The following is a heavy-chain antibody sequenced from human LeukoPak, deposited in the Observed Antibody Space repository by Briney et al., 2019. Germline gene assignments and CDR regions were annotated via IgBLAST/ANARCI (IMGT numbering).Heavy chain of an antibody. CDR3: ARRRDFIDY. D-gene: IGHD3/OR15-3a*01. Sequence: PGGSLGLSCAASGFTLSDYYMSWFRQAPGKGLEWVSYSSSSGSTIYYADSVKGRFAISRDNAKNSPYLQMNSLRAEDTAVYYCARRRDFIDYWGQGTLVTVSS. CDR2: SSSSGSTI. J-gene: IGHJ4*02. CDR1: GFTLSDYY. V-gene: IGHV3-11*01.